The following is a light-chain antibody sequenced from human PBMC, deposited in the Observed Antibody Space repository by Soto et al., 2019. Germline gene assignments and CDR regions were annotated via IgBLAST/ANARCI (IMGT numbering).Light chain of an antibody. V-gene: IGKV1-13*02. CDR1: QSFSTY. CDR3: QHYHSYPYT. J-gene: IGKJ2*01. CDR2: DAS. Sequence: QMTQSPSSLSASVGDRVTITCRASQSFSTYLAWYQQRPGKAPRLLIYDASSVESGVPSRFSGSRSGTKFTLAISSLQPEDFATYYCQHYHSYPYTFGQGTKV.